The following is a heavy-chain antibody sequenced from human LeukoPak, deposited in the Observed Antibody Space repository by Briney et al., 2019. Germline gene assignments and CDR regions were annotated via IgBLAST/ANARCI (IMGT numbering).Heavy chain of an antibody. CDR3: ATRVTTTITTRGAFDI. V-gene: IGHV3-23*01. CDR1: GFTFSSYA. Sequence: GGSLRLSCAAFGFTFSSYAMSWVRQAPGKGLEWVSAISGSGGSTYYADSVEGRFTISRDNSKNTLYLQMNSLSADDTAVYYCATRVTTTITTRGAFDIWGQGTMVTVSS. J-gene: IGHJ3*02. D-gene: IGHD4-11*01. CDR2: ISGSGGST.